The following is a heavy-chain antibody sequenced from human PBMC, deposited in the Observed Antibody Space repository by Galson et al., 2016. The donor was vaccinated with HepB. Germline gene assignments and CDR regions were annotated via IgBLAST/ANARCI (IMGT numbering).Heavy chain of an antibody. CDR2: TSYIRSA. CDR3: ARHFAGWFDP. V-gene: IGHV4-59*02. J-gene: IGHJ5*02. Sequence: SETLSLTCTVSGASVSDYFWNWIRQPPGEGLEWIGYTSYIRSANYNPSLKSRITISVDTSKNQISLRLNSVTATDTAVYYCARHFAGWFDPWGQGTLVTVSS. CDR1: GASVSDYF. D-gene: IGHD3-3*02.